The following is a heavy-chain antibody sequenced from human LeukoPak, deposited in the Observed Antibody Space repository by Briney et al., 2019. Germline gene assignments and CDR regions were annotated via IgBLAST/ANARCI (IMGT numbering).Heavy chain of an antibody. V-gene: IGHV3-21*01. Sequence: GGSLRLSCAASGFTFSSYSMNWVRQAPGKGLEWVSSISSSSSYIYYADSVKGRFTISRDNAKNSLYLQMNSLRAEDTAVYYCARGSGYSGYDGPFDYWGQGTLVTVSS. CDR3: ARGSGYSGYDGPFDY. J-gene: IGHJ4*02. D-gene: IGHD5-12*01. CDR1: GFTFSSYS. CDR2: ISSSSSYI.